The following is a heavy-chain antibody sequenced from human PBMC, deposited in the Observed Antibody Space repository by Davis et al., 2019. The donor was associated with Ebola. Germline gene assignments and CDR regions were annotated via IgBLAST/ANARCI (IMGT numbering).Heavy chain of an antibody. Sequence: GESLKISCAASGFTFSSYWMSWVRQAPGKGLGWVANIKQDGSEKYYVDSVKGRFTISRDNAKNSLYLQMNSLRAEDTAVYYCARERWLRGYYFDYWGQGTLVTVSS. CDR1: GFTFSSYW. CDR3: ARERWLRGYYFDY. J-gene: IGHJ4*02. D-gene: IGHD5-12*01. V-gene: IGHV3-7*01. CDR2: IKQDGSEK.